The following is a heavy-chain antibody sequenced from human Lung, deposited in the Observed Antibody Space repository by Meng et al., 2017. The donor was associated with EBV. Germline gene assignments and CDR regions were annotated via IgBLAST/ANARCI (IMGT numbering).Heavy chain of an antibody. V-gene: IGHV4-4*02. CDR1: GGSDRKDQW. Sequence: QVQPMESGPGLGKPSGSRSLSGDVSGGSDRKDQWWRWVRQAPGKGLEWIGEIYHSGRTNYNPPVKSRVSMSVDKSQNHFSLRLSSVTAADTAVYYCTTLYGDSISWGQGTLVTVSS. CDR3: TTLYGDSIS. CDR2: IYHSGRT. J-gene: IGHJ4*02. D-gene: IGHD4-17*01.